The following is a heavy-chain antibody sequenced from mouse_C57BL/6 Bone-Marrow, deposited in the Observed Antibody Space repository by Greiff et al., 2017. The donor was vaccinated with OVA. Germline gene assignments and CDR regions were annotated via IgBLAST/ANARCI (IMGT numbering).Heavy chain of an antibody. CDR3: ASEDPYYCGSRPWFAY. CDR2: IYPGSGST. Sequence: QVQLQQPGAELVKPGASVKMSCKASGYTFTSYWITWVKQRPGQGLEWIGDIYPGSGSTNYNEKFKSKATLTVDTSSSTAYMQLSSLTSEDSAVYYCASEDPYYCGSRPWFAYWGQGTLVTVSA. J-gene: IGHJ3*01. V-gene: IGHV1-55*01. CDR1: GYTFTSYW. D-gene: IGHD1-1*01.